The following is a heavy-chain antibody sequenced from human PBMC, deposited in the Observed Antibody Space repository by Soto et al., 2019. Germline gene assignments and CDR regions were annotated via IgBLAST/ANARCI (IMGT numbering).Heavy chain of an antibody. Sequence: PGGSLRLSCAASGFTFSSYSMNWVRQAPGKGLEWVSYISSSSSTIYYADTVKGRFTISRDNAKNSLYLQMNSLRDEDTAVYYCARSEETQLFPPDHCGQGTLLTVSS. D-gene: IGHD3-10*02. CDR2: ISSSSSTI. J-gene: IGHJ4*02. CDR3: ARSEETQLFPPDH. V-gene: IGHV3-48*02. CDR1: GFTFSSYS.